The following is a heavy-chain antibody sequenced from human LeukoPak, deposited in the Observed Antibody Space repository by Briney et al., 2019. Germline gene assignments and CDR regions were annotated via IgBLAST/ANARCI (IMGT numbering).Heavy chain of an antibody. CDR2: IYTSGST. Sequence: PSETLSLTCTVSGGSISTYYWSWIRQPAGKGLEWIGRIYTSGSTNYNPSLKSRVTMSVDTSENQFSLTLNSVTAADAAVYYCAREYSSSSGRVFDCWGQGTLVTVSS. CDR3: AREYSSSSGRVFDC. V-gene: IGHV4-4*07. CDR1: GGSISTYY. D-gene: IGHD6-6*01. J-gene: IGHJ4*02.